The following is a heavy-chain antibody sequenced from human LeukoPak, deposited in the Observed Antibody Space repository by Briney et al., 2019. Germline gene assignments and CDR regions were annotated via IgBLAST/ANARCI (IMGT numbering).Heavy chain of an antibody. J-gene: IGHJ6*04. CDR1: GFTLSSYE. CDR2: IGYGGSDT. D-gene: IGHD3-10*02. V-gene: IGHV3-23*01. CDR3: AELGITMIGGV. Sequence: PGGSLRLSCTVSGFTLSSYEMTWFRQAPGKGLEWVSSIGYGGSDTHYADSVKGRFTVSRDNSKNTLYLQLNSLRADDTAVYYCAELGITMIGGVWGKGTTVTISS.